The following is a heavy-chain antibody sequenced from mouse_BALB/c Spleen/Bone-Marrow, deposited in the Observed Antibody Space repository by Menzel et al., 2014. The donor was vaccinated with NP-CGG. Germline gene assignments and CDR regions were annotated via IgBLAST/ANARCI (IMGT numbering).Heavy chain of an antibody. D-gene: IGHD2-4*01. V-gene: IGHV1S81*02. J-gene: IGHJ3*01. CDR3: ARWGITLAY. Sequence: QVQLQQSEAELVKPGASVKLSCKASGYTFTSYWMHWVKQRPGQGLEWIGEINPSNGRTNYNEKFKSKATLTVDKSSSTAYMQLSSLTSEDSAVYYCARWGITLAYWGQGTLVTVSA. CDR1: GYTFTSYW. CDR2: INPSNGRT.